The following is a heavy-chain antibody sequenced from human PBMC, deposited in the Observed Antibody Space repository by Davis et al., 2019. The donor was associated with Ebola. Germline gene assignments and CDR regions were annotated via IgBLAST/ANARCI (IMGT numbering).Heavy chain of an antibody. Sequence: ASVKVSCKASGYMFTDYQVHWVRQAPGQGLEWMGWINPNSGGTKSAEEFQGRVTMTRDTSITTAYLELSSLTSDDTALYFCARATCSGWCHDFDYWGQGTLVTVSS. CDR1: GYMFTDYQ. CDR3: ARATCSGWCHDFDY. CDR2: INPNSGGT. J-gene: IGHJ4*02. V-gene: IGHV1-2*02. D-gene: IGHD6-19*01.